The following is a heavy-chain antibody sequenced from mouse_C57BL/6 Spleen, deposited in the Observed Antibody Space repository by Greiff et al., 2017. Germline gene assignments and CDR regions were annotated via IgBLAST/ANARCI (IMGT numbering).Heavy chain of an antibody. CDR1: GFTFSSYA. V-gene: IGHV5-9-1*02. J-gene: IGHJ4*01. Sequence: EVKLMESGEGLVKPGGSLKLSCAASGFTFSSYAMSWVRQTPEKRLEWVAYISSGGDYIYYADTVKGRFTISRDNARNTLYLQMSSLKSEDTAMYYCTREAYYDYDGRVDYWGQGTSVTVSS. CDR3: TREAYYDYDGRVDY. CDR2: ISSGGDYI. D-gene: IGHD2-4*01.